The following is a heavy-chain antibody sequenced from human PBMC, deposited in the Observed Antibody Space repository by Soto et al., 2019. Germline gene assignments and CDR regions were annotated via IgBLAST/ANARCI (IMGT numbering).Heavy chain of an antibody. CDR1: GGSISSGGYY. CDR2: IYYSGST. Sequence: NPSETLSLTCTVSGGSISSGGYYWSWIRQHPGKGLEWIGYIYYSGSTYYNPSLKSRVTISVDTSKNQFSLKLSSVTAADTAVYYCARVSIFGVVAVGDNWFDPWGQGTLVTVSS. V-gene: IGHV4-31*03. D-gene: IGHD3-3*01. CDR3: ARVSIFGVVAVGDNWFDP. J-gene: IGHJ5*02.